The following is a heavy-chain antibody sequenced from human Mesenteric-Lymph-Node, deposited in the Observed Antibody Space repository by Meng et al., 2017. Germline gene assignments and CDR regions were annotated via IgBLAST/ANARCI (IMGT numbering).Heavy chain of an antibody. CDR1: GFTFSSYS. Sequence: GESLKISCAASGFTFSSYSMNWVRQAPGKGLEWVANIKHDGSEKHYVDSVRGRFTISRDNAKNSLFLEMNSLRVEDTAVYYCARDSSSWHIFDYWGQGTPVTVSS. D-gene: IGHD6-13*01. J-gene: IGHJ4*02. CDR2: IKHDGSEK. CDR3: ARDSSSWHIFDY. V-gene: IGHV3-7*01.